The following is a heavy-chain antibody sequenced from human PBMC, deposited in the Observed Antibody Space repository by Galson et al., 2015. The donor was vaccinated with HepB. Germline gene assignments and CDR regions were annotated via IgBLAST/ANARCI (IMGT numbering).Heavy chain of an antibody. D-gene: IGHD5-18*01. CDR1: GYTFTSYA. V-gene: IGHV1-3*01. J-gene: IGHJ3*02. CDR3: ARGPEAGYRGYRAFDI. Sequence: SVKVSCKASGYTFTSYAIHWVRQAPGQRLEWMGWINAGNGNTKYSQKFQGRVTITRDTSASTAYMELSSLRSEDTTVYYCARGPEAGYRGYRAFDIWGQGTIVAGSS. CDR2: INAGNGNT.